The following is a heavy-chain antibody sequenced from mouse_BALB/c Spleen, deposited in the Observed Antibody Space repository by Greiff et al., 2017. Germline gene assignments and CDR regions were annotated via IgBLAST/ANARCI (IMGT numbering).Heavy chain of an antibody. CDR2: ISSGGGST. D-gene: IGHD1-1*01. V-gene: IGHV5-12-1*01. CDR1: GFAFSSYD. Sequence: EVQRVESGGGLVKPGGSLKLSCAASGFAFSSYDMSWVRQTPEKRLEWVAYISSGGGSTYYPDTVKGRFTISRDNAKNTLYLQMSSLKSEDTAMYYCARHRGYYGSPFAYWGQGTLVTVSA. J-gene: IGHJ3*01. CDR3: ARHRGYYGSPFAY.